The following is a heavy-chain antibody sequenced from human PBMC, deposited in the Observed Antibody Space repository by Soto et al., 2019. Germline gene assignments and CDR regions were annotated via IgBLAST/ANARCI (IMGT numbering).Heavy chain of an antibody. CDR1: GYTFTGYY. Sequence: ASVKVSCKASGYTFTGYYMHWVRQAPGQGLEWMGWINPNSGGTNYAQKFQGRVTMTRDTSISTAYMELSRLRSDDTAVYYCARDRYYDSSGYFYYYYGMDVWGQGTTVTRLL. V-gene: IGHV1-2*02. D-gene: IGHD3-22*01. J-gene: IGHJ6*02. CDR3: ARDRYYDSSGYFYYYYGMDV. CDR2: INPNSGGT.